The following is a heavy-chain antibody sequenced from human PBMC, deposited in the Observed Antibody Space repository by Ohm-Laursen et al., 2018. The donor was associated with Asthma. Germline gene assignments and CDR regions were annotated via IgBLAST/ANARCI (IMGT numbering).Heavy chain of an antibody. D-gene: IGHD3-22*01. CDR2: INHSGST. CDR3: ARGAFYYESTGYYFFDH. V-gene: IGHV4-34*01. J-gene: IGHJ4*02. Sequence: GTLSLTCAVYGGSFSGYYWSWIRQPPGKGLEWIGEINHSGSTNYNPSLKSRVTISVDTSKNQFSLKLSSVTAADTAVYYCARGAFYYESTGYYFFDHWGQGALVTVSS. CDR1: GGSFSGYY.